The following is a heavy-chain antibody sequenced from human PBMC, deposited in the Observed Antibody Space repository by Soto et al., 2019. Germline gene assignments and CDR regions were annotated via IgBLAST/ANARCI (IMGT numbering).Heavy chain of an antibody. CDR2: IDPSDSYT. Sequence: RRCFGYSIARHSISHMSKKQGKGLEWMGRIDPSDSYTTYSPSFQGHVTISADKSISTAYLQWSSLKASDTAMYYFARHIYDSYGPTGLEVRVCGTSVPVSS. V-gene: IGHV5-10-1*01. D-gene: IGHD3-3*01. CDR3: ARHIYDSYGPTGLEV. J-gene: IGHJ6*04. CDR1: GYSIARHS.